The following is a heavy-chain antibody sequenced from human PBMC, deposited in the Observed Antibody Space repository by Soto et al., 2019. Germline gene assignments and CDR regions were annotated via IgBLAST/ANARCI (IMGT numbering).Heavy chain of an antibody. J-gene: IGHJ4*02. CDR2: ISYDGSDK. Sequence: QEQLVESGGGVVQPGRSLSLSCAASGFTFSSYAMHWVRQAPGKGLEWVAVISYDGSDKYHADSVKGRFTTSRDNSKNTLNQQMNSLRADDTAVYYCAKALGELSPESYDYWGQGTLITVSS. D-gene: IGHD3-16*02. V-gene: IGHV3-30*18. CDR1: GFTFSSYA. CDR3: AKALGELSPESYDY.